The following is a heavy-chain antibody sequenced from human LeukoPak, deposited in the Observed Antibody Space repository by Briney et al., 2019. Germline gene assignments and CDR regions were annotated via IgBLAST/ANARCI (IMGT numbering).Heavy chain of an antibody. CDR2: IGAYNGDT. CDR3: TRDHCRGDNCPSFDY. D-gene: IGHD2-15*01. Sequence: GASVTVSCTPSGYTFTSFGISWVRQAPGQGLEWMGWIGAYNGDTNYAQKFQGRVTMTTDTSTSTAYMDLRSLRSDDTAVYYCTRDHCRGDNCPSFDYWGQGTLVTVSS. V-gene: IGHV1-18*04. J-gene: IGHJ4*02. CDR1: GYTFTSFG.